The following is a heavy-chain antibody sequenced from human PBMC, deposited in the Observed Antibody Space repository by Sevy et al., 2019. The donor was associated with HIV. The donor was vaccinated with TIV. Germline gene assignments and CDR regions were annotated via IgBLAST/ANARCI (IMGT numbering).Heavy chain of an antibody. CDR3: ARDRDTIVKNKYYYYGMDV. J-gene: IGHJ6*02. Sequence: GGSLRLSCAASGFTFSNYNMTWVRQAPGKGLEWVSFISSSSGSIYYADSLKGRFTISRDNAKNSLYLQMNSLRAEDTDVYYCARDRDTIVKNKYYYYGMDVWGQGTTVTVSS. CDR1: GFTFSNYN. D-gene: IGHD3-22*01. CDR2: ISSSSGSI. V-gene: IGHV3-21*01.